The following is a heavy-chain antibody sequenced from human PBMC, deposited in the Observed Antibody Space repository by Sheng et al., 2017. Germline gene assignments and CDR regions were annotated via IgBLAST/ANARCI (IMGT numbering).Heavy chain of an antibody. CDR1: GLTVTDNY. J-gene: IGHJ4*02. CDR3: ARDGGGCSGGSCYVFDY. V-gene: IGHV3-53*01. Sequence: VQLVESGGGLIQPGGSLRLSCAASGLTVTDNYMSWVRQAPGKGLEWVSVIYSGGNTYYADSVKGRFTISRDNSKNTVYLQMNSLRAEDTAVYYCARDGGGCSGGSCYVFDYWGQGTLVTVSP. CDR2: IYSGGNT. D-gene: IGHD2-15*01.